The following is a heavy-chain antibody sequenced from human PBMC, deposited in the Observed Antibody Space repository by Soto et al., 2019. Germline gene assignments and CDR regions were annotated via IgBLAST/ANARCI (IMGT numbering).Heavy chain of an antibody. D-gene: IGHD6-19*01. V-gene: IGHV1-2*04. CDR2: INPNSGGT. Sequence: QVQLVQSGAEVKKPGASVKVSCKASGYTFTGYYMHWVRQAPGQGLEWMGWINPNSGGTNYAQKFQGWVTMTRDTSISTAYMELSRLRSDDTAVYYCAREHSSGWYGGGFDPWGQGTLVTVSS. J-gene: IGHJ5*02. CDR1: GYTFTGYY. CDR3: AREHSSGWYGGGFDP.